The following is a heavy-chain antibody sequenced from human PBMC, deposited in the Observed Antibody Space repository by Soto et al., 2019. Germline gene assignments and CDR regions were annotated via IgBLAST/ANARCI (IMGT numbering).Heavy chain of an antibody. CDR1: GGTFSSYT. Sequence: QVQLVQSGAEVKKPGSSVKVSCKASGGTFSSYTISWVRQAPGQGLEWMGRIIPILGIANYAQKFRGRVTITADKSTSTAYMELSSLRSEDTAVYYCVAAGLVEYYFDYWGQGTLVTVSS. D-gene: IGHD6-13*01. CDR2: IIPILGIA. J-gene: IGHJ4*02. CDR3: VAAGLVEYYFDY. V-gene: IGHV1-69*02.